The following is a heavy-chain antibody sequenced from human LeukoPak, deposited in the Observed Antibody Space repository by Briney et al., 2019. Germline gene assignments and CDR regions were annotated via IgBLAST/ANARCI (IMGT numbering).Heavy chain of an antibody. V-gene: IGHV3-33*08. J-gene: IGHJ3*02. D-gene: IGHD4-23*01. CDR3: ARGNSDAFDI. Sequence: PGGSLRLSCAASGFTFNIYSMNWVRQAPGKGLEWMAIIWYDGSYKYYADSVKGRFTISRDNSKNTLYLQVNSLTAEDTAVYYCARGNSDAFDIWGHGTMVTVSS. CDR1: GFTFNIYS. CDR2: IWYDGSYK.